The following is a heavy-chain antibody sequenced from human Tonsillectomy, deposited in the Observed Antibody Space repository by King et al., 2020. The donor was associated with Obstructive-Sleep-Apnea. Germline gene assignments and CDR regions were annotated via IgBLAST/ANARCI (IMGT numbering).Heavy chain of an antibody. J-gene: IGHJ4*02. CDR1: GGSISSSNW. V-gene: IGHV4-4*02. CDR2: IYHSGST. CDR3: ARGGEERTGPFDY. D-gene: IGHD3-10*01. Sequence: VQLQESGPGLVKPSGTLSLTCAVSGGSISSSNWWSWVRQPPAKGLEWIGGIYHSGSTNYNPSLKSRVTISVDKSKNQFSLKLTSVTAADTAVYYCARGGEERTGPFDYWGQGTLVTVSS.